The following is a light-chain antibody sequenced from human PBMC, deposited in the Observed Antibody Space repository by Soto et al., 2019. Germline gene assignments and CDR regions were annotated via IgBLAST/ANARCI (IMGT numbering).Light chain of an antibody. CDR1: SSDIGGYNY. J-gene: IGLJ2*01. CDR2: AVT. Sequence: QSALTQPASVSGSPGQSITISCTGTSSDIGGYNYVSWYQQHPDKAPKLIIYAVTNRPSGVSNRFSGSKSGNTASLTISGLQAEDEADYYCTSYAGSTTLVFGGGTKVTVL. CDR3: TSYAGSTTLV. V-gene: IGLV2-14*01.